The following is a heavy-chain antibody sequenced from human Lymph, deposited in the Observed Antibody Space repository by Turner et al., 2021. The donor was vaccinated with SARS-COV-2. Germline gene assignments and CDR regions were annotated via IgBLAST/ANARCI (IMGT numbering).Heavy chain of an antibody. CDR1: GFTFSSYV. CDR2: ISYDGSNE. Sequence: QVQLVESGGGVVQPGRSLRLSCAASGFTFSSYVMHWVRQAPGKGLEWVAVISYDGSNEYYADSVKGRFTISRDYSKNTLYLQMNSLRAEDTAIYYCARGVPEFDSWGQGTLVTVSS. J-gene: IGHJ5*01. D-gene: IGHD2-2*01. CDR3: ARGVPEFDS. V-gene: IGHV3-30*04.